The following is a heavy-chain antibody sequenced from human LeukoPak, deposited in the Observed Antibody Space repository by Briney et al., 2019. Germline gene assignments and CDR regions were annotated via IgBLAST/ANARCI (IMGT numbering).Heavy chain of an antibody. D-gene: IGHD4-17*01. Sequence: PSETLSLTCGVSGYSISSGYYWGWIRQPPGKGLQWIGTIHHTGSTYYKPSLKSRVTISVDTSKNQFSLKLSSVTAADTAVYYCARLSTATPHAFDIWGQGTMVTVSS. CDR2: IHHTGST. CDR3: ARLSTATPHAFDI. J-gene: IGHJ3*02. CDR1: GYSISSGYY. V-gene: IGHV4-38-2*01.